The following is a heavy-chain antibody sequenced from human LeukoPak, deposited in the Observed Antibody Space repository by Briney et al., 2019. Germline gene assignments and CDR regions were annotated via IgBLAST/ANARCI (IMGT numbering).Heavy chain of an antibody. Sequence: ASVKVSCKASGYTFTGYYMHWVRQAPGQGLEWMGWINPNSGGTNYAQKSQGRVTMTRDTSISTAYMELSRLRSDDTAVYYCATVGLAPLAAAGPAYYYYGMDVWGQGTTVTVSS. CDR1: GYTFTGYY. CDR2: INPNSGGT. D-gene: IGHD6-13*01. J-gene: IGHJ6*02. V-gene: IGHV1-2*02. CDR3: ATVGLAPLAAAGPAYYYYGMDV.